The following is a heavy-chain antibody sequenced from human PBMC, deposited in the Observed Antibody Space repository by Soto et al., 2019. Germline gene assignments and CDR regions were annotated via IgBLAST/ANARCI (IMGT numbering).Heavy chain of an antibody. D-gene: IGHD7-27*01. CDR1: GFTFSSYG. J-gene: IGHJ4*02. CDR2: IPYDGSNK. Sequence: GGSLRLSCAASGFTFSSYGMHWVRQAPGKGLEWVAVIPYDGSNKYYADSVKGRFTISGDNSKNTLYLQMNSLRAEDTAVYYCAKGNWDLDYWGQGTLVTVSS. V-gene: IGHV3-30*18. CDR3: AKGNWDLDY.